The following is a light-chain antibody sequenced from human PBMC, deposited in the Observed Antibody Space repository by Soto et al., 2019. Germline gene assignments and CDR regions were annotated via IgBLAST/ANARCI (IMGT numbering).Light chain of an antibody. CDR2: ATS. J-gene: IGKJ4*01. CDR1: QGIAPY. CDR3: PKYNSAPLT. V-gene: IGKV1-27*01. Sequence: DVQMTQSPSSLSAFVGDRVTITCRASQGIAPYLAWFQQKPGKVPKLLIYATSTLQSGVPSRFSGSGSGTDFTLTFNSLHPEDVGTYYSPKYNSAPLTFGGGTKVEI.